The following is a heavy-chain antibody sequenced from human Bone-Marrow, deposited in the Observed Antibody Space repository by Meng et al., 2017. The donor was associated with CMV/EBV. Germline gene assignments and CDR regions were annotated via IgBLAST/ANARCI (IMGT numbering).Heavy chain of an antibody. CDR1: SYA. CDR2: INAGNGNT. J-gene: IGHJ6*02. Sequence: SYAMHWVRQAPGQRLEWMGWINAGNGNTKYSQKFQGRVTITRDTYASTAYMELSSLRSEDTAVYYCARGYCSSTSCYPYYYYGMDVWGQGTTVTVSS. V-gene: IGHV1-3*01. D-gene: IGHD2-2*01. CDR3: ARGYCSSTSCYPYYYYGMDV.